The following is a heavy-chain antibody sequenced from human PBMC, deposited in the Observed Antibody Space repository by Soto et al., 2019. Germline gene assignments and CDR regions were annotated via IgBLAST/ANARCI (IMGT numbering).Heavy chain of an antibody. CDR1: GFTFSSYS. V-gene: IGHV3-48*02. CDR2: ISSSSSTI. CDR3: ARETLWDTAIVTVYYYYGMDV. J-gene: IGHJ6*02. Sequence: EVQLVESGGGLVQPGGTLRLSCAASGFTFSSYSMNWVRQAPGKGLEWVSYISSSSSTIYYGYSVKGRFTISRDNAKNSLYLQMNSLRDEDTAVYYCARETLWDTAIVTVYYYYGMDVWGQGTTVTFSS. D-gene: IGHD5-18*01.